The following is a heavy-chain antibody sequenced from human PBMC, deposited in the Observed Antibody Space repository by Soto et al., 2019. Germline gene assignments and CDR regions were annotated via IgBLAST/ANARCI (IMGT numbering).Heavy chain of an antibody. CDR2: IYYSGST. CDR1: GGSISSYY. Sequence: LSLTCTVSGGSISSYYWSWIRQPPGKGLEWIGYIYYSGSTNYNPSLKSRVTISVDTSKNQFSLKLSSVTAADTAVYYCARVHCSGGSCYANWLDPWGQGTLVTVSS. D-gene: IGHD2-15*01. V-gene: IGHV4-59*01. CDR3: ARVHCSGGSCYANWLDP. J-gene: IGHJ5*02.